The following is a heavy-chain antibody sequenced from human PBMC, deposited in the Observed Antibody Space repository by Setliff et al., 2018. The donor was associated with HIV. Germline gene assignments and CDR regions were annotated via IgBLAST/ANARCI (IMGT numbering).Heavy chain of an antibody. Sequence: GGSLRLSCVASGFTFSDYSMTWVRQAPGKGLEWVSSISSSSSYIYYADSVKGRFTISRDNARNSLYLDMNTLRAEDTAMYYCAKSNANWFDLWGQGTLVTVSS. V-gene: IGHV3-21*04. CDR3: AKSNANWFDL. J-gene: IGHJ5*02. CDR1: GFTFSDYS. D-gene: IGHD2-8*01. CDR2: ISSSSSYI.